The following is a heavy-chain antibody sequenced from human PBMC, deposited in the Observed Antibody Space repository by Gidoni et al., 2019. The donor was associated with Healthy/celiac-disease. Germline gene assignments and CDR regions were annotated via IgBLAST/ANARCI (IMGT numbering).Heavy chain of an antibody. V-gene: IGHV3-11*05. J-gene: IGHJ6*02. CDR2: ISSRSSYT. CDR3: ARVVVVPAAKGNYYYYYGMDV. Sequence: EWVSYISSRSSYTNYADSVKGRFTISRDNAKNSLYLQMNSLRAEDTAVYYCARVVVVPAAKGNYYYYYGMDVWGQGTTVTVSS. D-gene: IGHD2-2*01.